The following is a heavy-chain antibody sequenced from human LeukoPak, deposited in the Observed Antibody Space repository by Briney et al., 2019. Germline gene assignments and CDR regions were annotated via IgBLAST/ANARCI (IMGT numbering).Heavy chain of an antibody. V-gene: IGHV1-69*06. CDR1: GGTFSSYA. Sequence: SVKVSCKASGGTFSSYAISWVRQAPGQGLEWMGGIIPIFGTANYAQKFQGRVTMTEDTSTDTAYMELSSLRSEDTAVYYCATEYYYDSSGYLNYYYGMDVWGQGTTVTVSS. D-gene: IGHD3-22*01. J-gene: IGHJ6*02. CDR3: ATEYYYDSSGYLNYYYGMDV. CDR2: IIPIFGTA.